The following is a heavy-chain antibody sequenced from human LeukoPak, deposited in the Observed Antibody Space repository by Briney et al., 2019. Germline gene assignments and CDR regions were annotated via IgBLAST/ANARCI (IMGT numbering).Heavy chain of an antibody. CDR2: INPNSGGT. CDR3: ARGPRYCSGGSCYSDYYYYYGMDV. J-gene: IGHJ6*02. V-gene: IGHV1-2*02. Sequence: GASVKVSCKASGYTFTGYYMHWVRQAPGQRLEWMGWINPNSGGTNYAQKFQGRVTMTRDTSISTAYMELSRLRSDDTAVYYCARGPRYCSGGSCYSDYYYYYGMDVWGQGTTVTVSS. CDR1: GYTFTGYY. D-gene: IGHD2-15*01.